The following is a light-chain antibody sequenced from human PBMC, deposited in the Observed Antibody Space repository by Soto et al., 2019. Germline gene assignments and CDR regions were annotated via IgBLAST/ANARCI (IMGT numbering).Light chain of an antibody. Sequence: QSARTQPASVSGSPGQSITISCTGTSSDVGAYNYVSWYQQHPGKAPKLIIYEVSNRPSGVSNRFSDSKSGNTASLTISGLQAEDEADYYCCSYTTTSTRVFGGGTKVTVL. CDR1: SSDVGAYNY. CDR2: EVS. J-gene: IGLJ2*01. V-gene: IGLV2-14*01. CDR3: CSYTTTSTRV.